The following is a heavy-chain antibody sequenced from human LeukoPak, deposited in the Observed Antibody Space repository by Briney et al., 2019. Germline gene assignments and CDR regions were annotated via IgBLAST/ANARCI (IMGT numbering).Heavy chain of an antibody. Sequence: PSETLSLTCTVSGGSISSYYWSWIRQPAGKGLEWIGRIYTSGSTKYNPSLKSRVTMSVDTSKNQFSLKLSSVTAADTVVYYCARETTMVRGVILQINYYGMDVWGQGTTVTVSS. CDR2: IYTSGST. CDR3: ARETTMVRGVILQINYYGMDV. V-gene: IGHV4-4*07. J-gene: IGHJ6*02. CDR1: GGSISSYY. D-gene: IGHD3-10*01.